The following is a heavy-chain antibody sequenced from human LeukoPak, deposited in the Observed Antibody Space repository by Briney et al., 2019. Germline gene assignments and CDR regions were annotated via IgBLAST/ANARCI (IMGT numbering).Heavy chain of an antibody. CDR3: AREVVGSSNTDY. Sequence: SETLSLTCTVSGGSISSRSYYWGWIRQPPGKGLEWIGSIYYSGSTYYNPSLKSRVTISVDTSKNQFSLKLSSVTAADTAVYYCAREVVGSSNTDYWGQGTLVTVSS. V-gene: IGHV4-39*02. CDR2: IYYSGST. D-gene: IGHD3-22*01. CDR1: GGSISSRSYY. J-gene: IGHJ4*02.